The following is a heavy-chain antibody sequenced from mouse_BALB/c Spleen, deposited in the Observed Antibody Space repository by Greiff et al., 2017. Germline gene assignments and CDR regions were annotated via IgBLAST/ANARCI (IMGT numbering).Heavy chain of an antibody. J-gene: IGHJ2*01. Sequence: EVQLQQSGTVLARPGASVKMSCKASGFSFTSYCMSWVKQRPGQGLEWIGAIDHGNSDTSYNQTFKGKVKLAAVTSASTAYMELSSLTNEDAAFYCSTQPRLAFDYWGQGTTLTVSS. V-gene: IGHV1-5*01. CDR2: IDHGNSDT. D-gene: IGHD6-1*01. CDR3: TQPRLAFDY. CDR1: GFSFTSYC.